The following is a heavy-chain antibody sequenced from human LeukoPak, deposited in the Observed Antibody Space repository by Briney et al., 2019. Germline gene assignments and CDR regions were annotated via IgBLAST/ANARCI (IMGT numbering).Heavy chain of an antibody. CDR1: GFTFSGYW. CDR2: ISSSGSTI. D-gene: IGHD3-10*02. V-gene: IGHV3-48*04. CDR3: AELGITMIGGV. Sequence: GGSLRLSCEVSGFTFSGYWMHWVRQAPGKGLEWVSYISSSGSTIYYADSVKGRFTISRDNAKNSLYLQMNSLRAEDTAVYYCAELGITMIGGVWGKGTTVTISS. J-gene: IGHJ6*04.